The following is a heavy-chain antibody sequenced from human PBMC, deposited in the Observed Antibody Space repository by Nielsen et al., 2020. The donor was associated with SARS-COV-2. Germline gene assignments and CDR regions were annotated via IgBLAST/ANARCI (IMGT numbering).Heavy chain of an antibody. D-gene: IGHD5-18*01. V-gene: IGHV4-59*01. CDR2: IYYSGST. CDR3: ARGEAESVYSYGFGY. CDR1: GGSISSYY. Sequence: SETLSLTCTVSGGSISSYYWSWIRQPPGKGLEWIGYIYYSGSTNYNPSLKSRVTISVDTSKNQFSLKLSSVTAADTAVYYCARGEAESVYSYGFGYWGQGTLVTVSS. J-gene: IGHJ4*02.